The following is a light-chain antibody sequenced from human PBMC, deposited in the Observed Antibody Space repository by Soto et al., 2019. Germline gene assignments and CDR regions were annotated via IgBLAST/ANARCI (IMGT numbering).Light chain of an antibody. J-gene: IGLJ2*01. CDR3: SSYAGSNNLV. V-gene: IGLV2-8*01. CDR2: EVS. CDR1: SSDVGGYNY. Sequence: QAVVTQPPSASGSPGQSVTLSCTGTSSDVGGYNYVSWYQQHPVNAPKLMIYEVSKRPSGVPDRFSGSKSGNTASLTVSGLQAEDEADYYCSSYAGSNNLVFGGGTKLTVL.